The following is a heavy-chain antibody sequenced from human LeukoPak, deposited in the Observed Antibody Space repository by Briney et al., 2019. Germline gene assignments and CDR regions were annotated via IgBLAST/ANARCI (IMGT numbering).Heavy chain of an antibody. CDR1: GGSICKYY. Sequence: KPSETLSLTCTVSGGSICKYYWSWIRQPAGKGLEWIGRIFTSGNSDVHTNYNPSVKSRVTMSLDTSKNQFSVKLDSVTAADTAVYYCARSCVNSSGYYYWATEPKYYFDYWGQGTLVTVSS. CDR2: IFTSGNSDVHT. J-gene: IGHJ4*02. V-gene: IGHV4-4*07. CDR3: ARSCVNSSGYYYWATEPKYYFDY. D-gene: IGHD3-22*01.